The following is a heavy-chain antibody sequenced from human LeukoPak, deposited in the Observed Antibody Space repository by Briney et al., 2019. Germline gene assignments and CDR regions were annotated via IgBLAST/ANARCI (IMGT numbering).Heavy chain of an antibody. Sequence: ASVKVSCKASGYTFTSYYMHWVRQAPGQGLEWMGIINPSGGSTSYAQKFQGRVTMTRDTSTSTVYMELSSLRSEDTAVYYCARDPRYNWNYGSDFDYWGQGTLVTVSS. V-gene: IGHV1-46*01. J-gene: IGHJ4*02. D-gene: IGHD1-7*01. CDR1: GYTFTSYY. CDR3: ARDPRYNWNYGSDFDY. CDR2: INPSGGST.